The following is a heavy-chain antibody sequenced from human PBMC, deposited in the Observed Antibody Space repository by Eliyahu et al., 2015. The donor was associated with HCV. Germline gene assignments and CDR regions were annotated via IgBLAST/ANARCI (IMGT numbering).Heavy chain of an antibody. CDR2: INXDGSXT. D-gene: IGHD6-19*01. V-gene: IGHV3-74*01. J-gene: IGHJ4*01. Sequence: EVQLVESGGGLVQPGGSLXLSCAASGFTFSDYWMHWVRQAPGKGLVCVSHINXDGSXTNYADSVKGRFTISRDNARNTLYLQMNSLRAEDAALYFCVRGTRGWSGVDYWGHGTLVTVSS. CDR3: VRGTRGWSGVDY. CDR1: GFTFSDYW.